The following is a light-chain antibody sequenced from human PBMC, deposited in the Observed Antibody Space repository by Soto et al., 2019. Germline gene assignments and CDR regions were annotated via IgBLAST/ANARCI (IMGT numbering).Light chain of an antibody. J-gene: IGLJ1*01. CDR1: SSDVGAYTS. CDR2: EVS. CDR3: SSYTSDNRDYV. Sequence: QPALTQPASVSGSPGQSITISCTGTSSDVGAYTSVSWYQQHPGKAPKLIIYEVSNRPPGVSTRFSGSKSASTASLTISGLQAEDEAHYYCSSYTSDNRDYVFGTGTKVTVL. V-gene: IGLV2-14*01.